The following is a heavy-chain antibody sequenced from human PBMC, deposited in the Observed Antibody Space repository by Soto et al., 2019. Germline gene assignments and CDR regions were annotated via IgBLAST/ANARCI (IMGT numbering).Heavy chain of an antibody. CDR3: ARRRDGEYSSSGSMDV. CDR1: GGSISSSSYY. CDR2: IYYSGST. J-gene: IGHJ6*02. Sequence: PSETLSLTCTVSGGSISSSSYYWGWIRQPPGKGLEWIGSIYYSGSTYYNPSLKSRVTISVDTSKNQFSLKLSSVTAADTAVYYCARRRDGEYSSSGSMDVWGQGTTVTVS. D-gene: IGHD6-6*01. V-gene: IGHV4-39*01.